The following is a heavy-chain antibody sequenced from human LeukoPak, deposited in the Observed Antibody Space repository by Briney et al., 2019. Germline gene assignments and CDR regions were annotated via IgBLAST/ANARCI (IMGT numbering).Heavy chain of an antibody. V-gene: IGHV4-39*07. D-gene: IGHD3-22*01. J-gene: IGHJ4*02. Sequence: PSETLSLTCTVSGGSISSSSYYWGWIRQPPGKGLEWIGSIYYSGRTYYNPSLKSRVTISVDTSKNQFSLKLSSVTAADTAVYYCARVDSSGYHSDYWGQGTLVAVSS. CDR1: GGSISSSSYY. CDR2: IYYSGRT. CDR3: ARVDSSGYHSDY.